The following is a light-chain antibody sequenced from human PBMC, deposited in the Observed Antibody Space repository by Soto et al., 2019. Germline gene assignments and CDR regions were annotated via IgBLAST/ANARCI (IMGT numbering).Light chain of an antibody. V-gene: IGLV1-51*01. CDR2: DNN. CDR3: GTWDSSLGAVV. Sequence: QSVLTQPPSVSAAPGQKVTISCSGSSSNIGNNYVSWYQQLPGTAPKLLIYDNNKRPSGIPDRFSGSKSGTSATLGITGLQTGDEADYYCGTWDSSLGAVVFGGGPKLTVL. CDR1: SSNIGNNY. J-gene: IGLJ2*01.